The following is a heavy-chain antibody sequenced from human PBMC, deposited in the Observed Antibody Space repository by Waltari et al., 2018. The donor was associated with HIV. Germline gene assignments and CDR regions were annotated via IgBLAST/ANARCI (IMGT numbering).Heavy chain of an antibody. Sequence: VQLVESGGGLVKPGGSLRLSCAASGFTFPNAWMSWVRQAPGKGLEWVGRIKSNPDGGTADYAAPVNGRFTILRDDSKYTLYLQMNSLKTEDTAIYYCTTFRTPLDDRLDYWGQGTLVAVSS. CDR1: GFTFPNAW. D-gene: IGHD1-1*01. CDR2: IKSNPDGGTA. V-gene: IGHV3-15*01. J-gene: IGHJ4*02. CDR3: TTFRTPLDDRLDY.